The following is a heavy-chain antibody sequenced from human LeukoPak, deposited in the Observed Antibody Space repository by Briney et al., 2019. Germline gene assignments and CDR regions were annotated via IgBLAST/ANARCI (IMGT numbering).Heavy chain of an antibody. D-gene: IGHD5-12*01. J-gene: IGHJ3*02. Sequence: SETLSLTCTVSGGSISNYYWSWIRQPPGKGLEWIGYIYYSGSTNYNPSLKSRVTISVDTSKNQFSLKLSSVTAADTAVYYCARATLKAGNDAFDIWGQGTMVTVSS. V-gene: IGHV4-59*01. CDR1: GGSISNYY. CDR2: IYYSGST. CDR3: ARATLKAGNDAFDI.